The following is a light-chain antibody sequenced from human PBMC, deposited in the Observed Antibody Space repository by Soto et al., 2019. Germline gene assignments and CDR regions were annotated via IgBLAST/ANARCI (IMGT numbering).Light chain of an antibody. CDR2: AAS. CDR3: QQSYSTPRT. CDR1: QSISSY. V-gene: IGKV1-39*01. J-gene: IGKJ1*01. Sequence: DIQMTQSPSSLSASVGYRVTITCRASQSISSYLNWYQQKPGKAPKLLIYAASSLQSGVPSRFSGSGSGTDFTLTISSLQPEDFATYYCQQSYSTPRTFGQGTTGDIK.